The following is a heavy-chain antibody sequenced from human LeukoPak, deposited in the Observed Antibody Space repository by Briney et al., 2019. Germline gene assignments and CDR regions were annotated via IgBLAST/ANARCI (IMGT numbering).Heavy chain of an antibody. CDR3: AREVRFGDFFY. J-gene: IGHJ4*02. V-gene: IGHV4-4*07. Sequence: SETLSLTCTVSGGSISSYYWSWIRQPAGKGLEWIGRIYSSGGTTYNPSLKSQVTMSVDTSRNEFSLQLSSVTAADTAVYYCAREVRFGDFFYWGQGTPVTVSS. D-gene: IGHD3-10*01. CDR1: GGSISSYY. CDR2: IYSSGGT.